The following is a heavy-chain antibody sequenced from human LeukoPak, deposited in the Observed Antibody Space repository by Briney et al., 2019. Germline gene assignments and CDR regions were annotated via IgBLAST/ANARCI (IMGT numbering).Heavy chain of an antibody. CDR1: GVSISCHY. V-gene: IGHV3-66*02. D-gene: IGHD1-1*01. CDR3: ARSWNARLNFDY. CDR2: IYSGGST. J-gene: IGHJ4*02. Sequence: PGGSLRLSCAVSGVSISCHYMNWVRQAPGKGLEWVSVIYSGGSTYYADSVKGRFTISRDNSKNMLYLQMDSLRAEDTAVYYCARSWNARLNFDYWGQGTLVTVSS.